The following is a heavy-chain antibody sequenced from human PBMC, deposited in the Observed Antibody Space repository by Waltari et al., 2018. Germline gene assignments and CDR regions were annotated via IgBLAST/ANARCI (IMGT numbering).Heavy chain of an antibody. J-gene: IGHJ5*02. CDR2: IYPGDSST. D-gene: IGHD6-6*01. Sequence: EVQLVQSGAEVKKPGESLKISCKGSGYSFTSYWIGWVRQMPGKGLEWMGIIYPGDSSTRYSPPFQGRVTIAADKSTSTAYLEWSSLKASDTAMYYCARYSSSSGWFDPWGQGTLVTVSS. V-gene: IGHV5-51*03. CDR3: ARYSSSSGWFDP. CDR1: GYSFTSYW.